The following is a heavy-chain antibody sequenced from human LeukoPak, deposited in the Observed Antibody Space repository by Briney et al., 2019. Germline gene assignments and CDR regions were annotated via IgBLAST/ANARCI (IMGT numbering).Heavy chain of an antibody. J-gene: IGHJ4*02. CDR1: GYSISSGYY. CDR3: ASGFDSGSYPYYFDY. Sequence: PSETLSLTCTVSGYSISSGYYWGWIRQPSGKGLEWIGSIYHSGSTYYNPSLKSRVTISVDTSKNQFSLKLSSVTAADTAVYYCASGFDSGSYPYYFDYWGQGTLVTVSS. D-gene: IGHD1-26*01. CDR2: IYHSGST. V-gene: IGHV4-38-2*02.